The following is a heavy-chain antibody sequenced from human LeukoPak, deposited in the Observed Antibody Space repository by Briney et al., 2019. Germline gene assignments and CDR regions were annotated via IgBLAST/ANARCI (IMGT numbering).Heavy chain of an antibody. CDR2: ISYDGNNK. D-gene: IGHD1-26*01. Sequence: PGGSLRLSCAASGFTFSGYGMHWVRQAPGKGLEWVAVISYDGNNKYYADSVKGRFTISRDNSKNTLYLQMNSLRADDTAVYYCARHTPRGGAYFFDYWGQGTLVTVSS. CDR1: GFTFSGYG. V-gene: IGHV3-33*05. J-gene: IGHJ4*02. CDR3: ARHTPRGGAYFFDY.